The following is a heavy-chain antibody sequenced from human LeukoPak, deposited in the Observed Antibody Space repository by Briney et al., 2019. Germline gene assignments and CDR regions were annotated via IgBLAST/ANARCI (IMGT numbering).Heavy chain of an antibody. CDR2: IIPIFGTA. CDR3: ARGGFYCSSTSCYTNYYYYYMDV. D-gene: IGHD2-2*02. Sequence: ASVKVSCKASGGTFSSYAISWVRQAPGQGLEWMGGIIPIFGTANYAQKFQGRVTITADESTSTAYMELSSLRSEDTAVYYCARGGFYCSSTSCYTNYYYYYMDVWGKGTTVTVSS. J-gene: IGHJ6*03. V-gene: IGHV1-69*01. CDR1: GGTFSSYA.